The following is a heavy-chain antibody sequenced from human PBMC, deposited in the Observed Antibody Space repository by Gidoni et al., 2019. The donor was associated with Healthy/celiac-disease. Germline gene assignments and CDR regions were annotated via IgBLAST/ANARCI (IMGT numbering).Heavy chain of an antibody. V-gene: IGHV5-51*01. Sequence: EVQLVQSGAEVKKPGESLKISCKGSGYSFTSYWIGWVRQMPGKGLEWMGIIYPGDSDTRYSPSFQGQVTISADKSISTAYLQWSSLKASDTAMYYCARHQGPCSGGSCYSQYFPGPFDPWGQGTLVTVSS. CDR2: IYPGDSDT. D-gene: IGHD2-15*01. J-gene: IGHJ5*02. CDR3: ARHQGPCSGGSCYSQYFPGPFDP. CDR1: GYSFTSYW.